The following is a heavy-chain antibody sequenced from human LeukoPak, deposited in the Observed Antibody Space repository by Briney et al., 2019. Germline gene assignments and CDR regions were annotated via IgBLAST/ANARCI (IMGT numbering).Heavy chain of an antibody. CDR3: ARKISWQYYYYMDV. CDR1: GFIFSNYG. J-gene: IGHJ6*03. D-gene: IGHD2-15*01. Sequence: SGGSLRLSCAASGFIFSNYGMHWVRRAPGKGLEWVTFIKDDGSNKYYADSVKGRFTISRDNAESSLYLQMISLRAEDTAVYYCARKISWQYYYYMDVWGKGTTVTVSS. CDR2: IKDDGSNK. V-gene: IGHV3-30*12.